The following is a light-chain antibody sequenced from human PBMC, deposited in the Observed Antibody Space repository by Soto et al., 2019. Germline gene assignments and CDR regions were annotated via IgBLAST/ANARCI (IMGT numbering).Light chain of an antibody. CDR3: QQYNSWPPRYT. V-gene: IGKV3-15*01. CDR2: GAF. Sequence: EIVMTQSPATLSASPGERATLSCRASQSVSSDLAWYQQKPGQAPRLLIYGAFMRATGIPVSFSGSVSGTEFTLTISSLQSEDFAVYYCQQYNSWPPRYTFGQGTKLEIK. CDR1: QSVSSD. J-gene: IGKJ2*01.